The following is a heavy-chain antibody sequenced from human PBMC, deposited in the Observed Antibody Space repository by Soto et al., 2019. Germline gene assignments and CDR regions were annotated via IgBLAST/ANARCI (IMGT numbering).Heavy chain of an antibody. V-gene: IGHV4-39*01. CDR1: GGSISSSSYY. CDR2: IYYSGST. J-gene: IGHJ3*02. Sequence: PSETLSLTCTVSGGSISSSSYYWGWIRQPPGKGREWIGSIYYSGSTYYNPSLKSRVTISVDTSKNQFSLKLSSVTAADTAVYYCATNDYGDYGDAFDIWGQGTMVTVSS. CDR3: ATNDYGDYGDAFDI. D-gene: IGHD4-17*01.